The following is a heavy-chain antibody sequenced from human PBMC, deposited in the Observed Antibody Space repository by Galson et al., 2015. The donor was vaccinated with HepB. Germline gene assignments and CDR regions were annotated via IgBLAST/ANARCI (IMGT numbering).Heavy chain of an antibody. CDR2: IKQDGSET. Sequence: SLRLSCAASGFSFSSHWMSWVRQAPGKGLERVANIKQDGSETHCVDSVEGRFTISRDNAKNSLYLQMNSLRAEDTAVYYCARDGFGYGYVRDFWGQGTLVTVSS. J-gene: IGHJ4*02. V-gene: IGHV3-7*01. CDR3: ARDGFGYGYVRDF. D-gene: IGHD5-18*01. CDR1: GFSFSSHW.